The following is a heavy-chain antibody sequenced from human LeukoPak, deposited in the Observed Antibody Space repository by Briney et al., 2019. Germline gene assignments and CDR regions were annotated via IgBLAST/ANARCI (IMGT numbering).Heavy chain of an antibody. J-gene: IGHJ4*02. D-gene: IGHD3-22*01. V-gene: IGHV3-53*01. CDR3: ARDLNYYDSSGYGH. Sequence: GGSLRLSCAASGFTFITNYMSWVRQAPGKGLEWVSVIYSGGSPYYADSVKGRFTISRDNSKNTLYLQMNSLRAEDTAVYYCARDLNYYDSSGYGHWGQGTLVTVSS. CDR2: IYSGGSP. CDR1: GFTFITNY.